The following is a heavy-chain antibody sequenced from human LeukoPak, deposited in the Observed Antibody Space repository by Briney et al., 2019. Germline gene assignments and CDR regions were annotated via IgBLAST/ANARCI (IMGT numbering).Heavy chain of an antibody. CDR3: AKDPRVAGYYYDSSGYLSG. CDR1: GFTFSSYA. V-gene: IGHV3-23*01. J-gene: IGHJ4*02. Sequence: GGSLRLSCAASGFTFSSYAMSWVRQAPGKGLEWVSAISGSGGSTYYADSVKGRFTISRDNSKNTLYLQMNSLRAEDTAVYYCAKDPRVAGYYYDSSGYLSGWGQGTLVTVSS. D-gene: IGHD3-22*01. CDR2: ISGSGGST.